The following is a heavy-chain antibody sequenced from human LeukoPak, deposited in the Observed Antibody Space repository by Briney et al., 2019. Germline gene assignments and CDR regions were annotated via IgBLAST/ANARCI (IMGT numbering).Heavy chain of an antibody. CDR3: AKGVTYFTDNWFDP. CDR2: ISWNSGSI. V-gene: IGHV3-9*01. J-gene: IGHJ5*02. CDR1: GFTFDDYA. Sequence: GGSLRLSCAASGFTFDDYAMHWVRQAPGKGLEWVSGISWNSGSIGYADSVKGRFTISRDNAKNSLYLQMNSLRAEDTALYYCAKGVTYFTDNWFDPWGQGTLVTVSS. D-gene: IGHD3-9*01.